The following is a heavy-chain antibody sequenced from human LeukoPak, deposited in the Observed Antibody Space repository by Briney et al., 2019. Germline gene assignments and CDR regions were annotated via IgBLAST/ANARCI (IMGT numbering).Heavy chain of an antibody. V-gene: IGHV3-64*01. CDR2: ISSNGGST. CDR3: ARSRYYIDY. Sequence: GGSLRLSCAASGFTFSSYAMHWVRQAPGKGLEYVSAISSNGGSTYYANSVKGRFTISRDNSKNTLYLQMGSLRAEDMAVYYCARSRYYIDYWGQGTLVTVSS. J-gene: IGHJ4*02. CDR1: GFTFSSYA. D-gene: IGHD3-10*01.